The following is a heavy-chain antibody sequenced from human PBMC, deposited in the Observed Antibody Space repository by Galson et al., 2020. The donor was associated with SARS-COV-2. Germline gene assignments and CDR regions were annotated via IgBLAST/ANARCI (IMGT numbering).Heavy chain of an antibody. J-gene: IGHJ3*02. CDR3: ARGSSLREVEMATIWGDAFDI. CDR2: IYYSGST. Sequence: SETLSLTCTVSGGSISSGGYYWSWIRQHPGKGLEWIGYIYYSGSTYYNPSLKSRVTISVDTSKNQFSLKLSPVTAADTAVYYCARGSSLREVEMATIWGDAFDIWGQGTMVTVSS. CDR1: GGSISSGGYY. V-gene: IGHV4-31*03. D-gene: IGHD2-21*01.